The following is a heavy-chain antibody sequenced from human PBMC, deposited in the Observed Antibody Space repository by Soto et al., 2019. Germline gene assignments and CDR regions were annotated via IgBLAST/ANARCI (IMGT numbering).Heavy chain of an antibody. J-gene: IGHJ5*02. D-gene: IGHD3-10*01. Sequence: GGSLRLSCAASGFTFGTTDMSWVRQAPGEGLEWVSTIDGSGGITYYADSVKGRFTISRDNSRNTVYLQMNSLRGDDTALYYCVKNSGWFNTWGQGALVTSPQ. CDR2: IDGSGGIT. CDR3: VKNSGWFNT. V-gene: IGHV3-23*01. CDR1: GFTFGTTD.